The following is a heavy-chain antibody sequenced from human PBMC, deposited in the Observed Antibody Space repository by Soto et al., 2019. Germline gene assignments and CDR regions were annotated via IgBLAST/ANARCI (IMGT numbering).Heavy chain of an antibody. CDR2: IIPIFGTA. Sequence: SVKVSCKASGGTFSSYAISWVRQAPGQGLEWMGGIIPIFGTANYAQKFQGRVTITADESTSTAYMELSSLRSEDTAVYYCARSGYSGYEGFDYWGQGTLVTVSS. V-gene: IGHV1-69*13. CDR3: ARSGYSGYEGFDY. CDR1: GGTFSSYA. J-gene: IGHJ4*02. D-gene: IGHD5-12*01.